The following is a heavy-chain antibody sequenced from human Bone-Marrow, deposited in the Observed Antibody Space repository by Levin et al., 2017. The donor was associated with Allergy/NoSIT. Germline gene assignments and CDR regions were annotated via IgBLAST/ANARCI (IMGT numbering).Heavy chain of an antibody. D-gene: IGHD6-6*01. J-gene: IGHJ6*02. CDR3: AKDGRIAVQDYYYYGMDV. V-gene: IGHV3-23*01. Sequence: GGSLRLSCAASGFTFSSYAMSWVRQAPGKGLEWVSAISGSGGSTYYADSVKGRFTISRDNSKNTLYLQMNSLRAEDTAVYYCAKDGRIAVQDYYYYGMDVWGQGTTVTVSS. CDR2: ISGSGGST. CDR1: GFTFSSYA.